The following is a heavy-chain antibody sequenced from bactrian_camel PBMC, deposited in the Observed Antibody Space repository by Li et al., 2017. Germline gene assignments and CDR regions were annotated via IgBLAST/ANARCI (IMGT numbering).Heavy chain of an antibody. J-gene: IGHJ6*01. CDR2: IDIDGST. V-gene: IGHV3S55*01. CDR1: GYTYGSYC. CDR3: AARYGCTEPAKDPRFFGR. D-gene: IGHD3*01. Sequence: VQLVESGGGSVEAGGSLSLSCKVSGYTYGSYCWGWFHQAPGKERETIAGIDIDGSTTYGDSVKGRFAISKDNAEITLYLEMNSLKAEDTAMYYCAARYGCTEPAKDPRFFGRWGPGTQVTVS.